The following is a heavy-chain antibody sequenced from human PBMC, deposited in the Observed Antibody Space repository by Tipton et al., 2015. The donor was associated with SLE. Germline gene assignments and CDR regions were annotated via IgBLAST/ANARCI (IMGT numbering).Heavy chain of an antibody. Sequence: QVQLVQSGAELKEPGASVKVSCKTSGYIFTYYFIHWVRQAPGQGLEWMGRVNPNTGDTKSTQKFQGWVTMTTDTSINTAYLVVSGLTSDDTAVYYCARGLASNYFDTWGQGTLVTVSS. CDR2: VNPNTGDT. V-gene: IGHV1-2*04. CDR3: ARGLASNYFDT. CDR1: GYIFTYYF. J-gene: IGHJ4*02.